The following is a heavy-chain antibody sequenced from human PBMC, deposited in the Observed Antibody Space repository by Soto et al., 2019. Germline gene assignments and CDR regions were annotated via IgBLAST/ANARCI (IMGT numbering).Heavy chain of an antibody. Sequence: ASVKVSCKASGYTFTSYALHWVRQAPGQRLEWMGWINAGNGNTKYSQKFQGRVTITRDTSASTAYMELSSLRSEDTAVYYCARDPSYYGMDVWGQGTTVTVSS. J-gene: IGHJ6*02. CDR1: GYTFTSYA. V-gene: IGHV1-3*01. CDR3: ARDPSYYGMDV. CDR2: INAGNGNT.